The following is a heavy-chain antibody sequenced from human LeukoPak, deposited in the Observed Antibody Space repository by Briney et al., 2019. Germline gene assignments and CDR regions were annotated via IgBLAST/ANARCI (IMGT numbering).Heavy chain of an antibody. D-gene: IGHD6-13*01. CDR1: GFTFSSYG. V-gene: IGHV3-30*18. J-gene: IGHJ4*02. CDR2: ISYDGSNK. CDR3: AKSDPGSSWYGDY. Sequence: GGSLRLSCAASGFTFSSYGMHWVRQAPGKGLEWVAVISYDGSNKYYADSVKGRFTISRDNSKNTLYLQMNSLRAEDTAVYYCAKSDPGSSWYGDYWGQGALVTVPS.